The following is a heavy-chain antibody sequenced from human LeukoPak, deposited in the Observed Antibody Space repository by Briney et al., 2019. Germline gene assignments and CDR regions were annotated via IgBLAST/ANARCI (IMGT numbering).Heavy chain of an antibody. CDR1: GYAFTSYY. Sequence: ASVKVSCKASGYAFTSYYIQWVRQAPGQGLECMGWINPNSGDTHFARNFQDTVTMTRDTSITTVYMSLTRLTSANTAVYYCARGPLINSRGRHAHFDFWGQGTGVTVSS. D-gene: IGHD3-22*01. CDR3: ARGPLINSRGRHAHFDF. CDR2: INPNSGDT. V-gene: IGHV1-2*02. J-gene: IGHJ4*02.